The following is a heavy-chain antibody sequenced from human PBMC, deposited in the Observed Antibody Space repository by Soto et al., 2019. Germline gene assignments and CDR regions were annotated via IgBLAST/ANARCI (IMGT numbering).Heavy chain of an antibody. D-gene: IGHD3-16*02. J-gene: IGHJ4*02. V-gene: IGHV3-73*01. CDR2: IRSKANSYAT. CDR3: TRHEDDYIWGSYRT. Sequence: EVQLVESGGGLVQPGGSLKLSCAASGFTFSGSAMHWVRQASGKGLEWVGRIRSKANSYATAYAASVKGRFTISRDDSKNTAYLQMNSLKAEDRAVYYCTRHEDDYIWGSYRTWGQGTLVTVSS. CDR1: GFTFSGSA.